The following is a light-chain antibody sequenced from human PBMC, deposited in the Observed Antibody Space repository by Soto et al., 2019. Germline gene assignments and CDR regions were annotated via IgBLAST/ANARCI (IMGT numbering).Light chain of an antibody. V-gene: IGKV3-20*01. J-gene: IGKJ1*01. Sequence: EIWMTQSPSTRSVSPGERATLSCRASQSVSNNSLAWYQQKPGQAPSLLISGASNRATGIPDRFSGSGSGTALTLTISRLEPEAFAVYYCQQYGSSRTFGQGTKVDI. CDR2: GAS. CDR3: QQYGSSRT. CDR1: QSVSNNS.